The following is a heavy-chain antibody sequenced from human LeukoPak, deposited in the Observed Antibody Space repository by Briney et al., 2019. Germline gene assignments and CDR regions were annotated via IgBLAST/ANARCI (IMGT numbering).Heavy chain of an antibody. CDR2: FNPNSGGI. Sequence: ASVRVSCKASGYTLTDYYMHWVRQAPGQGPEWIGWFNPNSGGIKDAQKFQGRVTMTGDTSINTVHLELSSLKTNDTAVYYCARTREGVWGSYSPWGQGTLVTVSS. D-gene: IGHD3-16*01. V-gene: IGHV1-2*02. CDR1: GYTLTDYY. J-gene: IGHJ4*02. CDR3: ARTREGVWGSYSP.